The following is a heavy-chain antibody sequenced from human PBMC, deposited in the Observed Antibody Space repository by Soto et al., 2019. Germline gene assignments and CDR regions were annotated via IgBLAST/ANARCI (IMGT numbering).Heavy chain of an antibody. V-gene: IGHV4-31*03. CDR2: IYYSGGT. D-gene: IGHD2-21*02. J-gene: IGHJ4*02. Sequence: QVQLQESGPGLVKPSQTLSLTCTVSGGSISSGDYYWNWIRQHPGKGLEWIGYIYYSGGTYYNPSLKSRVTISADTSKNQFSLILSSVTAADTAVYYCARDRNIVVLTDMGDSYYFDYWGQGTLVTVSS. CDR3: ARDRNIVVLTDMGDSYYFDY. CDR1: GGSISSGDYY.